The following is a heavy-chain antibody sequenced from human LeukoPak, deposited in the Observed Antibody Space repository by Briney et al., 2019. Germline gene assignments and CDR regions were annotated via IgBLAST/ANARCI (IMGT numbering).Heavy chain of an antibody. Sequence: GGSLRLSCVASGFTFSSYSMNWVRQAPGKGLEWVSSISSSSSYIYYADSVKGRFTISRDNAKNSLYLQMNSLRAEDTAVYYCARVKLRFLEQFDYWGQGTLVTVSS. CDR3: ARVKLRFLEQFDY. CDR2: ISSSSSYI. J-gene: IGHJ4*02. V-gene: IGHV3-21*01. CDR1: GFTFSSYS. D-gene: IGHD3-3*01.